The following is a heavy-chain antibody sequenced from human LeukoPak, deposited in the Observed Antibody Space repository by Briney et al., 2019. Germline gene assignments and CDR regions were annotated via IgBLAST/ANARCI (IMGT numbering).Heavy chain of an antibody. J-gene: IGHJ4*02. D-gene: IGHD5-18*01. V-gene: IGHV1-69*04. Sequence: SVKVSCKASGGTFSSYAISWVRQAPGQGLEWMGRIIPILGIANYAQKFQGRVTITADKSTSTAYMELSSLRSEDTAVYYCARRSADTASPYYFDYWGQGTLVTVSS. CDR2: IIPILGIA. CDR3: ARRSADTASPYYFDY. CDR1: GGTFSSYA.